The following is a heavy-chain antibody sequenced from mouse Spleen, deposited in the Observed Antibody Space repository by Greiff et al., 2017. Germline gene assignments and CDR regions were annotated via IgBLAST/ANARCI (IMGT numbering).Heavy chain of an antibody. CDR1: GYAFSSYW. J-gene: IGHJ2*01. D-gene: IGHD4-1*01. V-gene: IGHV1-80*01. Sequence: VQRVESGAELVKPGASVKISCKASGYAFSSYWMNWVKQRPGKGLEWIGQIYPGDGDTNYNGKFKGKATLTADKSSSTAYMQLSSLTSEDSAVYFCARGELGRGDYWGQGTTLTVSS. CDR3: ARGELGRGDY. CDR2: IYPGDGDT.